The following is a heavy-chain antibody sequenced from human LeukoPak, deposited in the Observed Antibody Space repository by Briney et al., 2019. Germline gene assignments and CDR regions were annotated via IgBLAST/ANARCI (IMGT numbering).Heavy chain of an antibody. Sequence: PGGSLRLSCVVSGFSFSEAWMTWVRQAPGKGLEWVGRIKSKGSGGTADYAAPVQGRFTISRDDSINTVYLLMNSLKTEDTAIYFFPTEPFWGGSPKLGVFKNGGQGPLVTVP. CDR2: IKSKGSGGTA. J-gene: IGHJ4*02. CDR3: PTEPFWGGSPKLGVFKN. V-gene: IGHV3-15*01. D-gene: IGHD3-3*01. CDR1: GFSFSEAW.